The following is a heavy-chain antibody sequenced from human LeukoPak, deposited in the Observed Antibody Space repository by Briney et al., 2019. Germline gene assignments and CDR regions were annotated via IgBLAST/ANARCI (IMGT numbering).Heavy chain of an antibody. V-gene: IGHV4-4*07. CDR1: GGSISSYY. Sequence: SETLSLTCTVSGGSISSYYWSWIRQPAGKGLEWIGRIYTSGSTNYNPSLKSRVTMSVDTSKKQFSLKLSSVTAADTAVYYCARVLYSSGWYGEHNWFDPWGQGTLVTVSS. D-gene: IGHD6-19*01. CDR2: IYTSGST. J-gene: IGHJ5*02. CDR3: ARVLYSSGWYGEHNWFDP.